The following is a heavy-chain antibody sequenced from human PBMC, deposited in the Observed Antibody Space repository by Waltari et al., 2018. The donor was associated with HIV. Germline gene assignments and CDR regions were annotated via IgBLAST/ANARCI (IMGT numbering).Heavy chain of an antibody. D-gene: IGHD2-15*01. V-gene: IGHV1-3*01. J-gene: IGHJ4*02. CDR1: GYTFTSYA. CDR3: ARDIPRMGIDY. Sequence: QVQLVQSGAEVKKPGASVKVSCKASGYTFTSYAMHWVRQAPGQRLEWMGWINAGNGNTKYSQKFQGRVTITRDTSASTAYMELSSLRSEEKAVDYCARDIPRMGIDYWGQGTLVTVSS. CDR2: INAGNGNT.